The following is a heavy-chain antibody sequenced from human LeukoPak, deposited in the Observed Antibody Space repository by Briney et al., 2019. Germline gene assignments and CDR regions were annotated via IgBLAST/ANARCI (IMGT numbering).Heavy chain of an antibody. CDR1: GFTVSSNY. Sequence: PGGSLRLSCAASGFTVSSNYMSWVRQAPGKGLEWVSVIYSGGSTYYADSVKGRFTISRDNSKNTLYLQMNSLKTEDTAVYYCISSISGGSGQLGYWGQGTLVTVSS. CDR3: ISSISGGSGQLGY. D-gene: IGHD3-10*01. J-gene: IGHJ4*02. CDR2: IYSGGST. V-gene: IGHV3-53*01.